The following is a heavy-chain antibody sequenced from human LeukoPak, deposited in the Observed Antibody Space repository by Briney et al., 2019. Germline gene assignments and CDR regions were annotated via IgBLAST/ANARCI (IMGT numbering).Heavy chain of an antibody. CDR2: ISAYNGNT. Sequence: ASVKVSCKASGYTFTSYGISWVRQAPGQGLEWMGWISAYNGNTNYAQKLQGRVTMTTDTSTSTAHMELRSLRSDDTAVYYCARDEGYSYGYLGYYGGYYFDYWGQGTLVTVSS. D-gene: IGHD5-18*01. J-gene: IGHJ4*02. V-gene: IGHV1-18*01. CDR3: ARDEGYSYGYLGYYGGYYFDY. CDR1: GYTFTSYG.